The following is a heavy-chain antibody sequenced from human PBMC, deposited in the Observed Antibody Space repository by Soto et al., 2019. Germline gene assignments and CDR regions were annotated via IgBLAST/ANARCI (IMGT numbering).Heavy chain of an antibody. D-gene: IGHD2-21*02. V-gene: IGHV3-30*04. CDR2: ISFDGSNK. J-gene: IGHJ6*02. CDR1: GFTFSHYP. CDR3: ARLPGPLVSVLYIYPLDARESPSDVDI. Sequence: QMQLVQSGGGVVQPGRSLRLSCAASGFTFSHYPIHWVRQAPGEGLEWVAVISFDGSNKFYADSVKGRFTISKDNSQNTLYLQMNDLRHEDTAVYYCARLPGPLVSVLYIYPLDARESPSDVDIWGQGTTVTVSS.